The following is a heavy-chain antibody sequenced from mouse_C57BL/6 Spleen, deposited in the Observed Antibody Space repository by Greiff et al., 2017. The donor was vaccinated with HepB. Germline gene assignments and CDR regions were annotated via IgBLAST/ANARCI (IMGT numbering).Heavy chain of an antibody. J-gene: IGHJ3*01. Sequence: EVKLVESGGGLVKPGGSLKLSCAASGFTFSDYGMHWVRQAPEKGLEWVAYISSGSSTIYYADTVKGRFTISRDNAKNTLFLQMTRLRSEDTAMYYCARAATVVATRAWFAYWGQGTLVTVSA. V-gene: IGHV5-17*01. CDR2: ISSGSSTI. CDR3: ARAATVVATRAWFAY. CDR1: GFTFSDYG. D-gene: IGHD1-1*01.